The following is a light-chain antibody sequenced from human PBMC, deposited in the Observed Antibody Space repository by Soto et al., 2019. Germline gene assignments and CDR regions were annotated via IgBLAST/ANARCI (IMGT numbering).Light chain of an antibody. CDR1: QSISRG. Sequence: DIQMTQSPSTLSASVGDSVNITCRASQSISRGVAWYQQKPGKAPKFLIYDASSLKSGVTSRFSGSGSGTEFSLTIRSLQPDDCATYYCQQYDSYGFTFGQGTKLEIK. CDR2: DAS. J-gene: IGKJ2*01. V-gene: IGKV1-5*01. CDR3: QQYDSYGFT.